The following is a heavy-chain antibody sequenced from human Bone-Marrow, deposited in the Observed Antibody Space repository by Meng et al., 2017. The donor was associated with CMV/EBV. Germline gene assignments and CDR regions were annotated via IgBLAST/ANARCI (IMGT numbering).Heavy chain of an antibody. CDR3: ARKPNHVGGYYYFDL. V-gene: IGHV4-61*01. Sequence: SETLSLTCTVSGGSVSSGSYYWSWIRQPPGKGLEWIGYIYYSGSTNYNPSLKSRVTISVDTSKNQFSLKLSSVTAADTAVYYCARKPNHVGGYYYFDLWGRGTLVTFYS. CDR2: IYYSGST. J-gene: IGHJ2*01. CDR1: GGSVSSGSYY. D-gene: IGHD2/OR15-2a*01.